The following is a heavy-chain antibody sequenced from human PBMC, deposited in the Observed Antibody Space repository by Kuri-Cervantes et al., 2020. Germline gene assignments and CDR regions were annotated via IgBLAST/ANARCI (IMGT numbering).Heavy chain of an antibody. CDR1: GGSVSSGSYY. V-gene: IGHV4-61*01. CDR3: ARGGTIWHY. D-gene: IGHD1-26*01. J-gene: IGHJ4*02. Sequence: GSLRLSCTVSGGSVSSGSYYWSWIRQPPGKGLGWNGYIYYSGSTNYNPSLKSRVTISVDSSKTQFSLKLSSVTAADAAVYYCARGGTIWHYWGQGTLVTVSS. CDR2: IYYSGST.